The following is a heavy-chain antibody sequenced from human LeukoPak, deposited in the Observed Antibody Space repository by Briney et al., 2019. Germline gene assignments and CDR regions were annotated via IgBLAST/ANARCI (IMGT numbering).Heavy chain of an antibody. Sequence: GGSLRLSCAASGFTFSSYAMSWVRQAPGKGLEWVSGISGSGGSTHYVDSVKGRFTIPRDNSKNTLYLQMNSLRAEDTAVYYCAKHRENYADSCLGDYWGQGTLVTVSS. V-gene: IGHV3-23*01. D-gene: IGHD4-17*01. CDR3: AKHRENYADSCLGDY. J-gene: IGHJ4*02. CDR1: GFTFSSYA. CDR2: ISGSGGST.